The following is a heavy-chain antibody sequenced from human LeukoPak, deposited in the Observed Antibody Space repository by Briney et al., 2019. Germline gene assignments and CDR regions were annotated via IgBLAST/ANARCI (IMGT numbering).Heavy chain of an antibody. CDR2: ISGSGGST. Sequence: PGGSLRLSCAASGVTFSGYAMSWVRQAPGKGLEWVSAISGSGGSTYYADSVKGRFTISRDNSKNTLYLQMNSLRAEDTAVYYCANYYDSSGLDYWGQGTLVTVSS. CDR3: ANYYDSSGLDY. V-gene: IGHV3-23*01. CDR1: GVTFSGYA. J-gene: IGHJ4*02. D-gene: IGHD3-22*01.